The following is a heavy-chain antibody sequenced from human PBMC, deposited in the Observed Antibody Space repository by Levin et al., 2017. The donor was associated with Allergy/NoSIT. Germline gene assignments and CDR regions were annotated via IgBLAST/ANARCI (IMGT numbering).Heavy chain of an antibody. Sequence: GGSLRLSCAASGFTFSSYSMNWVRQAPGKGLEWVSSISSSSSYIYYADSVKGRFTISRDNAKNSLYLQMNSLRAEDTAVYYCARDLRTGGGSHDAFDIWGQGTMVTVSS. CDR3: ARDLRTGGGSHDAFDI. V-gene: IGHV3-21*01. J-gene: IGHJ3*02. CDR2: ISSSSSYI. CDR1: GFTFSSYS. D-gene: IGHD1-14*01.